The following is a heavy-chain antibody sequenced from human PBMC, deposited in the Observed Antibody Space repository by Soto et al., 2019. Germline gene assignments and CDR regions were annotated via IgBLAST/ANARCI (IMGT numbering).Heavy chain of an antibody. CDR3: ARSYAPFDY. CDR1: GYTFTSYG. D-gene: IGHD2-2*01. V-gene: IGHV1-46*03. J-gene: IGHJ4*02. CDR2: INPSGGST. Sequence: ASVKVSCKASGYTFTSYGISWVRQAPGQGLEWMGIINPSGGSTSYAQKFQGRVTMTRDTSTSTVYMELSSLRSEDTAVYYCARSYAPFDYWGQGTLVTVSS.